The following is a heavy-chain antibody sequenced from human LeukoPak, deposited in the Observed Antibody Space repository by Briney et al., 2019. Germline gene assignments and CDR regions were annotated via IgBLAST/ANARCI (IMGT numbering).Heavy chain of an antibody. V-gene: IGHV1-46*01. CDR2: INPSGGST. J-gene: IGHJ4*02. D-gene: IGHD3-22*01. CDR1: RYTFISYY. CDR3: AIDRMGYDRSGYYPGY. Sequence: GASVKVSCKASRYTFISYYLHSVRQAPGQGLEWMGIINPSGGSTSYAQKLQGRVTMTSDKSKSTVYMQLSSLRAEDTAVYYCAIDRMGYDRSGYYPGYWGQGTLVTVSS.